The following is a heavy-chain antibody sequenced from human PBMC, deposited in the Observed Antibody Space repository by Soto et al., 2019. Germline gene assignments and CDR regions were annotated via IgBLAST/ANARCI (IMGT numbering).Heavy chain of an antibody. J-gene: IGHJ4*02. CDR2: IYYTGTT. Sequence: LQLQESGPGLVKPSETLSLTCSVSGGSITIDNYYCGWIRQPPGKALEWIATIYYTGTTYSSPPLKTRATISMDTSKTQFSLRLTYVTAADTAVYYCARLCGSCDYHFGDWGQGVLVSVSS. V-gene: IGHV4-39*01. CDR1: GGSITIDNYY. CDR3: ARLCGSCDYHFGD. D-gene: IGHD2-15*01.